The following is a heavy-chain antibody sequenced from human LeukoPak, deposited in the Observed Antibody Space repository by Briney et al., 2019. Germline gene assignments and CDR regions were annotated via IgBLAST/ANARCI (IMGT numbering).Heavy chain of an antibody. D-gene: IGHD2-2*01. CDR2: ISGSGGST. J-gene: IGHJ4*02. CDR3: ATIVVPAAGGGY. V-gene: IGHV3-23*01. Sequence: PGGSLRLSCAPSEFTVSSSYVSWVRQAPGKGLEWVSAISGSGGSTYYADSVKGRFTISRDNSKNTLYLQMNSLRAEDTAVYYCATIVVPAAGGGYWGQGTLVTVSS. CDR1: EFTVSSSY.